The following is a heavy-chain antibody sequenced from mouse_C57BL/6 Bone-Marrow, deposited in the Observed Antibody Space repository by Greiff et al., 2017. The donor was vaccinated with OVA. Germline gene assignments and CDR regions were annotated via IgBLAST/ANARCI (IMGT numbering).Heavy chain of an antibody. V-gene: IGHV5-12*01. CDR2: ISNGGGST. CDR1: GFTFGDYY. CDR3: ARYAMDY. J-gene: IGHJ4*01. Sequence: EVQGVESGGGLVQPGGSLKLSCAASGFTFGDYYMYWVRQTPEKRLEWVAYISNGGGSTYYPDTVKGRFTISRDNAKNTLYLQMSRLKSEDTAMYYCARYAMDYWGQGTSVTVSS.